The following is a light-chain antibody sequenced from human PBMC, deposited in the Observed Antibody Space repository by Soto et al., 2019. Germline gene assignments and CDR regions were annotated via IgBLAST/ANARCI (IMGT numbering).Light chain of an antibody. Sequence: QSALTQPASVSASAGQSITISCTGSSSDINSYKFVSWYQVLPGKAPQLIIYEDDYRPPEISSRFSASKSGNTASLTISGVQLEDDSHYFCCSYTKANTWVFGGGTKLTVL. CDR2: EDD. J-gene: IGLJ3*02. CDR1: SSDINSYKF. CDR3: CSYTKANTWV. V-gene: IGLV2-14*01.